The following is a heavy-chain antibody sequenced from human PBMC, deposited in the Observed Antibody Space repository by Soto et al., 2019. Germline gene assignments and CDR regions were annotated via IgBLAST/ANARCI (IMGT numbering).Heavy chain of an antibody. CDR3: AREGMISAFDY. J-gene: IGHJ4*02. V-gene: IGHV4-4*02. CDR1: GGSISSSDW. Sequence: SETLSLTCAVSGGSISSSDWWTWVRQPPGKGLEWVGEIYYGGTTHYNPSLKSRVTMSVDTSKNQFSLKLSSVTAADTAVYYCAREGMISAFDYWGLGTLVTVSS. CDR2: IYYGGTT. D-gene: IGHD3-16*01.